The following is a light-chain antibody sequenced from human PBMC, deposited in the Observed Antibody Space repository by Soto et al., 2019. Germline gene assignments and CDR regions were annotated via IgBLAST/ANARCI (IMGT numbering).Light chain of an antibody. Sequence: QSVLTQPASVSGSPGQSITLSCTGTSSDVGGYNYVSWYQQHPGKAPKLMIYEVTNRPSGVSNRFSGSRSGNTASLTISGLQPDDEGDYFCVSYTDTDTLVFGTGTKLTVL. V-gene: IGLV2-14*01. CDR3: VSYTDTDTLV. CDR2: EVT. J-gene: IGLJ1*01. CDR1: SSDVGGYNY.